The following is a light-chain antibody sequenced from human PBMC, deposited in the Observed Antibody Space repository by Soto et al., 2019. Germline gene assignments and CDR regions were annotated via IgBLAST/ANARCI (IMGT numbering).Light chain of an antibody. J-gene: IGKJ2*01. CDR2: DAS. CDR3: QQYKRMYT. Sequence: DIQMTQSPSTLSASIGARVTITCRASESISGWLAWYQQKPGKAPKLLIYDASNLESGVPSRFSGSESGTEYTLTISNLQPDDLGNYYCQQYKRMYTFGQGTKVDIK. V-gene: IGKV1-5*01. CDR1: ESISGW.